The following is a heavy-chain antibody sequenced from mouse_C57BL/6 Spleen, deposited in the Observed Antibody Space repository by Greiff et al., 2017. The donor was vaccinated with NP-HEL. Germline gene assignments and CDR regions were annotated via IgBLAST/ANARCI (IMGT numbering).Heavy chain of an antibody. CDR2: ISDGGSYT. CDR1: GFTFSSYA. V-gene: IGHV5-4*01. J-gene: IGHJ2*01. Sequence: EVHLVESGGGLVKPGGSLKLSCAASGFTFSSYAMSWVRQTPEKRLAWVATISDGGSYTYYPDNVKGRFTISRDNAKNNLYLQMSHLKSEDTAMYYCARAADYYGSSWFDYWGQGTTLTVSS. CDR3: ARAADYYGSSWFDY. D-gene: IGHD1-1*01.